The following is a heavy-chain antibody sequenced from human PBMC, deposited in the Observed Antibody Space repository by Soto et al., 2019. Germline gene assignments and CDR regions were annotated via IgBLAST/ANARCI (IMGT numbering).Heavy chain of an antibody. D-gene: IGHD3-9*01. Sequence: PSETLSLTCTVSGGSISSYYWSWIRQPPGKGLEWIGYVSYNGNTDYNPSLKSRVTISVDTSRNEFSLEVTSVTAADTAVYYCARESAWTGWFDPWDQGSLVTVSS. CDR3: ARESAWTGWFDP. J-gene: IGHJ5*02. CDR1: GGSISSYY. V-gene: IGHV4-59*01. CDR2: VSYNGNT.